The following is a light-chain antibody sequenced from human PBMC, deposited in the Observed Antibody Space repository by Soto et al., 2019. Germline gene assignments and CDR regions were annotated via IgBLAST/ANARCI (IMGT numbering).Light chain of an antibody. CDR2: ENN. CDR3: QSYDSSTVV. CDR1: SGSIASND. J-gene: IGLJ2*01. Sequence: NFMLTQPHSASESPGKTVTISCTRSSGSIASNDVQWYQQRPGSAPTTVIYENNQRPSGVPDRFSGSTDGSSNSASLTISGLQTEDEADYYCQSYDSSTVVFGGGTKLTVL. V-gene: IGLV6-57*04.